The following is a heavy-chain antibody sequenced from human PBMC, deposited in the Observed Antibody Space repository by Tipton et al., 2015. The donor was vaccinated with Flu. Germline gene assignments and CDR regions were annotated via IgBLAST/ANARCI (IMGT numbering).Heavy chain of an antibody. J-gene: IGHJ3*02. V-gene: IGHV3-33*01. D-gene: IGHD1-26*01. CDR1: GFTFSSYG. CDR2: IWYDGSNK. Sequence: SLRLSCAASGFTFSSYGMHWVRQAPGKGLEWVAVIWYDGSNKYYADSVKGRFTISRDNSKNTLYLQMNSLRAEDTAVYYCARSPVVGALGDAFDIWSQGTMVTVSS. CDR3: ARSPVVGALGDAFDI.